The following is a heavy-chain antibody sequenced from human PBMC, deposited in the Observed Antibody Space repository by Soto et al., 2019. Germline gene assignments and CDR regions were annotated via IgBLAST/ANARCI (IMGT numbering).Heavy chain of an antibody. CDR2: ISYSGST. CDR1: GGSISSYY. J-gene: IGHJ4*02. CDR3: ARERRDGYKHYFDY. Sequence: QVQLQESGPGLVKPSETLSLMCTVSGGSISSYYWSWIRQPPGKGLEWIGYISYSGSTNYNPSLKSRVTRSVDTSKNQFSLKLSSVTAADTAVYYCARERRDGYKHYFDYWGQGTLVTVSS. V-gene: IGHV4-59*01. D-gene: IGHD5-12*01.